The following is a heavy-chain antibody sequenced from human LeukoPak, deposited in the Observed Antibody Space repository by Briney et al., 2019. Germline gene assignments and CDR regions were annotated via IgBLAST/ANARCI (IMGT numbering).Heavy chain of an antibody. CDR3: AKAISVGATTDAAD. CDR1: GFTFSSYA. D-gene: IGHD1-26*01. CDR2: ISGSGGST. Sequence: GGTLRLSCAASGFTFSSYAMSWVRQAPGKGLEWVSAISGSGGSTYYADSVKGRFTISRDNSKNTLCLQMNSLRAEDTAVYYCAKAISVGATTDAADWGQGTLVTVSS. J-gene: IGHJ4*02. V-gene: IGHV3-23*01.